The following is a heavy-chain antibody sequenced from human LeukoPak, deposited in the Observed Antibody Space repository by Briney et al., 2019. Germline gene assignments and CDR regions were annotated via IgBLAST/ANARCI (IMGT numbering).Heavy chain of an antibody. CDR1: GASITSYF. J-gene: IGHJ4*02. Sequence: PSETLSLTCTVSGASITSYFWHWIRHPAGKGLEWIGRVSSSGTTNYNPSLRSRVTISVDTSKNQFSLKLSSVTAADTAVYYCARQMVRHFDYWGQGTLVTVSS. CDR3: ARQMVRHFDY. D-gene: IGHD3-10*01. CDR2: VSSSGTT. V-gene: IGHV4-4*07.